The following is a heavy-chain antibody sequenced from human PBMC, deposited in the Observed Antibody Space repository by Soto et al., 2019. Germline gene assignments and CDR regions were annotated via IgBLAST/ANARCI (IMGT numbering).Heavy chain of an antibody. CDR2: IWYDGSNK. V-gene: IGHV3-33*01. Sequence: SCAASGFTFSSYGMHGVRQAPGKGLEWVAVIWYDGSNKYYADSVKGRFTISRDNSKNTLYLQMNSLRAEDTAVYYCARDLLGYCSGGSCYSWEYYFDYWGQGTLVTVSS. D-gene: IGHD2-15*01. CDR1: GFTFSSYG. CDR3: ARDLLGYCSGGSCYSWEYYFDY. J-gene: IGHJ4*02.